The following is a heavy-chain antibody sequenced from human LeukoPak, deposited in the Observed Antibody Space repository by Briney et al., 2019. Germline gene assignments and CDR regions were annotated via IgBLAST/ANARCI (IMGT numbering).Heavy chain of an antibody. Sequence: PGGSLRLSCEASGFTFSDHWMNWVRQAPGKGLEWVSYINHNGEMIYYADSVKGRFTISRDNAKNSLDLQMNSLRDEDTAVYYCARDYDWXXDYWGQGTLVTVSS. D-gene: IGHD3-9*01. CDR3: ARDYDWXXDY. CDR2: INHNGEMI. J-gene: IGHJ4*02. V-gene: IGHV3-48*02. CDR1: GFTFSDHW.